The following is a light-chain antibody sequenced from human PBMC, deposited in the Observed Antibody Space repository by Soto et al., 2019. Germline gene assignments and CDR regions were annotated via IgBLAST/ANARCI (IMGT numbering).Light chain of an antibody. CDR2: EVS. V-gene: IGLV2-14*01. CDR3: SSYRSSNPLV. CDR1: SSDIGGYNF. J-gene: IGLJ2*01. Sequence: QSVLTQPASVSGSPGQSITISCTGTSSDIGGYNFVSWYQQHPGKAPKLMIHEVSNRPSGVSNHFSGSKSGNTASLTISGLQAEDEADYYCSSYRSSNPLVFGGGTKLTVL.